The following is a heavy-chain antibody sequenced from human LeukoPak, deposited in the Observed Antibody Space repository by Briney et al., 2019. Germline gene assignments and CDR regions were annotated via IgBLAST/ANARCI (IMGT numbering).Heavy chain of an antibody. V-gene: IGHV3-21*01. CDR3: ASGTVGNYALDY. CDR1: GLTLSRYN. CDR2: IGTSSNNI. J-gene: IGHJ4*02. D-gene: IGHD1-7*01. Sequence: PGGSLTLSCAASGLTLSRYNMNWVRQAPGKGLEWVSSIGTSSNNIYYTDSVKGRFTISRDNAKNSLYLQVDSLRVEDTAVYFCASGTVGNYALDYWGQGTLVTVSS.